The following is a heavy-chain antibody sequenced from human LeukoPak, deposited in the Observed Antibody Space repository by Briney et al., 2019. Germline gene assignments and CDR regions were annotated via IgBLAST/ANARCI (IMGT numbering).Heavy chain of an antibody. D-gene: IGHD3-10*01. CDR1: GFTFSSYA. J-gene: IGHJ4*02. Sequence: PGGSLRLSCAASGFTFSSYAMSWVRQAPGKGLEYVSAISSNGGSTYYANSVKGRFTISRDNSKNTLYLQMGSLRAEDMAVYYCARVGRRDYYGSGSYYRHFDYWGQGTLVTVSS. V-gene: IGHV3-64*01. CDR3: ARVGRRDYYGSGSYYRHFDY. CDR2: ISSNGGST.